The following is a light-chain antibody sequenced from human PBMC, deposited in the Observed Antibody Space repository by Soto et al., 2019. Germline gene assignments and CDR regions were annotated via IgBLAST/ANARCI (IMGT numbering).Light chain of an antibody. CDR2: KAS. J-gene: IGKJ5*01. Sequence: DIQMTQSPSTLSASVGDRVTITCRASQSISVWLAWYQQKAGKAPNLLIYKASRLESGVPSRFSGSGSETEFTLTISSLQSEDFAVYYCQQYNNWPPITFGQGTRLEIK. CDR1: QSISVW. CDR3: QQYNNWPPIT. V-gene: IGKV1-5*03.